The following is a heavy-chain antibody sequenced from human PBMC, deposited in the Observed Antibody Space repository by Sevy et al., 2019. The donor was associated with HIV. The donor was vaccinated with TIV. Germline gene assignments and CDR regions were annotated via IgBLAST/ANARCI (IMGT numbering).Heavy chain of an antibody. J-gene: IGHJ4*02. D-gene: IGHD2-2*01. V-gene: IGHV3-48*03. CDR1: GFTFSNYE. CDR3: ATEGQPKLPSPFDY. Sequence: GGSLRLSCASSGFTFSNYEMNWVRQAPGKGLEWVSYISSSGSAIYYADPVKGRFTISRDNAKNSLYLQMNSLRAEDTAVYYCATEGQPKLPSPFDYWGQGTLVTVSS. CDR2: ISSSGSAI.